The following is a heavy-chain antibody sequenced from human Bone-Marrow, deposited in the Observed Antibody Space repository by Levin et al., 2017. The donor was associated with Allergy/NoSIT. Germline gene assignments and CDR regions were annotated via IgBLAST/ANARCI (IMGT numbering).Heavy chain of an antibody. CDR3: AKAEMGNYYDSSGYPKDAFDI. V-gene: IGHV3-9*01. J-gene: IGHJ3*02. CDR2: ISWNSGSI. Sequence: SLKISCAASGFTFDDYAMHWVRQAPGKGLEWVSGISWNSGSIGYADSVKGRFTISRDNAKNSLYLQMNSLRAEDTALYYCAKAEMGNYYDSSGYPKDAFDIWGQGTMVTVSS. CDR1: GFTFDDYA. D-gene: IGHD3-22*01.